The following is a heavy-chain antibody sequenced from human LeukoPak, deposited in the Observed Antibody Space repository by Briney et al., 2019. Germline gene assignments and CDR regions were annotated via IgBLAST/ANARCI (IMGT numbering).Heavy chain of an antibody. D-gene: IGHD3-22*01. Sequence: HPGGSLRLSCAASGFTFDDYAMHWVRQAPGKGLEWVSLISWDGGSTYYADSVKGRFTISRDNGKNSLYLQMNSLRAEDTALYYCAKARGSSGSYYYYYYMDVWGKGTTVTVSS. CDR2: ISWDGGST. J-gene: IGHJ6*03. CDR3: AKARGSSGSYYYYYYMDV. V-gene: IGHV3-43D*04. CDR1: GFTFDDYA.